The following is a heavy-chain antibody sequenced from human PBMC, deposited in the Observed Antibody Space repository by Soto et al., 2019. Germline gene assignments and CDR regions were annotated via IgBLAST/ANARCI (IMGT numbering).Heavy chain of an antibody. CDR2: ISSSSSTI. CDR3: ARDYDFWSGYWGQFDY. CDR1: GFTFSSYS. J-gene: IGHJ4*02. D-gene: IGHD3-3*01. Sequence: QPGGSLRLSCAASGFTFSSYSMNWVRQAPGKGLEWVSYISSSSSTIYYADSVKGRFTISRDNAKNSLYLQMNSLRDEDTAVYYCARDYDFWSGYWGQFDYWGQGTLVTVSS. V-gene: IGHV3-48*02.